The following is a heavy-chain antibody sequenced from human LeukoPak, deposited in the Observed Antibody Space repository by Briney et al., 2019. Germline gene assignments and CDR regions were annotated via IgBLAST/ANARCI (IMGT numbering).Heavy chain of an antibody. CDR1: GYTFTGYY. CDR2: INPNSGGT. CDR3: ARGYNSGYEY. Sequence: ASVKVSCKASGYTFTGYYMHWVRQAPGQGLEWMGWINPNSGGTNYAQKLQGWVTMTRDTSISTAYMELNSLRSDDTAVYYCARGYNSGYEYWGQGTLVTVSS. V-gene: IGHV1-2*04. D-gene: IGHD1-14*01. J-gene: IGHJ4*02.